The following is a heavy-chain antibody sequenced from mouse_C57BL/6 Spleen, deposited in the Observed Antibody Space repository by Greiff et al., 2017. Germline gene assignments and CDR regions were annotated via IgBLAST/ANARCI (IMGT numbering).Heavy chain of an antibody. V-gene: IGHV5-6*01. Sequence: EVNVVESGGDLVKPGGSLKLSCAASGYTFSSYGMSWVRQTPDKRLEWVATSSSGGSYTYYPDSVKGRFTLSRDNATNTLYLQMSSLKSEDTAMYYCARHGDYDGVYYAMGYWGQGASVTVSS. CDR1: GYTFSSYG. CDR2: SSSGGSYT. J-gene: IGHJ4*01. CDR3: ARHGDYDGVYYAMGY. D-gene: IGHD2-4*01.